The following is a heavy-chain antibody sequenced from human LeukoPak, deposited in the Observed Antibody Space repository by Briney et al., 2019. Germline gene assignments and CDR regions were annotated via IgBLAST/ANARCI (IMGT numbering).Heavy chain of an antibody. CDR1: GFTFSSYG. CDR2: ISPDGSHK. D-gene: IGHD5-24*01. V-gene: IGHV3-30*19. J-gene: IGHJ4*02. Sequence: GGSLRLSCAASGFTFSSYGMHWVRQAPGKGLEWVAFISPDGSHKDVTDSVKGRFTISRDNSKNTLYLQADSLRPEDTAVYYCAREGDDYSVRKYFDYWGQGTLVTVSS. CDR3: AREGDDYSVRKYFDY.